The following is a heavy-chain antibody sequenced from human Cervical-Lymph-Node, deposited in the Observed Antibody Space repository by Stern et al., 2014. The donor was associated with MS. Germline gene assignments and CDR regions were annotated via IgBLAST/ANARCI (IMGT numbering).Heavy chain of an antibody. D-gene: IGHD2-2*01. V-gene: IGHV4-31*03. J-gene: IGHJ5*02. CDR2: LYSSGST. Sequence: QLQLQESGPGLVKPSQTLSLTCTASGGTISNNDFYWSWIRQHQGKGLEWIGYLYSSGSTYSNPSLKCRVTISVDTSKNQFSLKLSSVTAADTSIYYCASYCSGSSCPQGIGWFDPWGQGTLVTVSS. CDR1: GGTISNNDFY. CDR3: ASYCSGSSCPQGIGWFDP.